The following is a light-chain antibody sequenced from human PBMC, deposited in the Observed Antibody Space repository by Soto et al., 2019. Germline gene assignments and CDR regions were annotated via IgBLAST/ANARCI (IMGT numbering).Light chain of an antibody. CDR2: GAS. V-gene: IGKV3-20*01. CDR3: QQYGGSPPYT. Sequence: EIVLTQSPGTLSLSPGERATLSCRASQSISSSYLAWYQQKPGQAPSLLIYGASIRATGIPERFSGSGSGTDFTLTISRLEPEDFAVYYCQQYGGSPPYTFGQGTKLEIK. J-gene: IGKJ2*01. CDR1: QSISSSY.